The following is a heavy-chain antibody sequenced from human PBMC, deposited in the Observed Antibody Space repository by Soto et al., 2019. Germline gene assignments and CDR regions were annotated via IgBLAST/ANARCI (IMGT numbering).Heavy chain of an antibody. CDR1: GGYITIDDYY. CDR3: ARGYYYYGMDV. CDR2: TYYTGTT. J-gene: IGHJ6*02. V-gene: IGHV4-30-4*01. Sequence: PSETLSLTCTVSGGYITIDDYYWSWIRQAPGKGLEWIGFTYYTGTTYGNPSLKSRVTMSVDPSRTHFSLRLSPVTAADTAVYYCARGYYYYGMDVWGQGTTVTVSS.